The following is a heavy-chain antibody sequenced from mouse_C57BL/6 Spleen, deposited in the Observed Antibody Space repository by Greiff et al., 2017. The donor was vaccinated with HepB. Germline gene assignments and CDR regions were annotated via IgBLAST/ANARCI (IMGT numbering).Heavy chain of an antibody. V-gene: IGHV1-82*01. CDR1: GYAFSSSW. CDR2: IYPGDGDT. D-gene: IGHD2-1*01. CDR3: ARGYYGNSAWFAY. J-gene: IGHJ3*01. Sequence: QVQLQQSGPELVKPGASVKISCKASGYAFSSSWMNWVKQRPGKGLEWIGRIYPGDGDTNYNGKFKGKATLTADKSCSTAYMQLSSLTSEDSAVYFCARGYYGNSAWFAYWGQGTLVTVSA.